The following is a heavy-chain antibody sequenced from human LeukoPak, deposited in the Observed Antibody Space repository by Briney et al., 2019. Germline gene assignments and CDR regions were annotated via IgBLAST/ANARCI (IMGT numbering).Heavy chain of an antibody. D-gene: IGHD1-26*01. V-gene: IGHV3-21*01. J-gene: IGHJ4*02. CDR2: ISSSSSYI. CDR3: ARSVGAGWNFDY. CDR1: GFTFSTYS. Sequence: SGGSLRLSCAASGFTFSTYSMSWVRQAPGKGLEWVSSISSSSSYIYYADSVKGRFTISRDNAKNSLYLQMNSLRDEDTAVYYCARSVGAGWNFDYWGQGNLVTVFS.